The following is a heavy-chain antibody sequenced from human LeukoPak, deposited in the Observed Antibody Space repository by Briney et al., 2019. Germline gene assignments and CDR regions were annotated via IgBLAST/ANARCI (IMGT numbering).Heavy chain of an antibody. D-gene: IGHD2-2*01. Sequence: GGSLRLSCAASGFTFSNYWMSWVRQAPGKGLEWVSYISSSGSTIYYADSVKGRFTISRDNAKNSLYLQMNSLRAEDTAVYYCARDGRYYSSTSCYYYYYMDVWGKGTTVTVSS. CDR3: ARDGRYYSSTSCYYYYYMDV. J-gene: IGHJ6*03. V-gene: IGHV3-11*01. CDR1: GFTFSNYW. CDR2: ISSSGSTI.